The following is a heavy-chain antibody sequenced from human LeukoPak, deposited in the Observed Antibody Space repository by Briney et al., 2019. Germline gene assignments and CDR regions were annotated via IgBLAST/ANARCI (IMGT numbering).Heavy chain of an antibody. Sequence: ASVKVSCKASGYTFTGYYMHWVRQAPGQGLEWMGWINPNSGGTSYAQKFQGRVTMTRDTSISTAYMELSRLRSDDTAVYYCASSLDGSGSYYKLSRWFDPWGQGTLVTVSS. J-gene: IGHJ5*02. D-gene: IGHD3-10*01. V-gene: IGHV1-2*02. CDR2: INPNSGGT. CDR1: GYTFTGYY. CDR3: ASSLDGSGSYYKLSRWFDP.